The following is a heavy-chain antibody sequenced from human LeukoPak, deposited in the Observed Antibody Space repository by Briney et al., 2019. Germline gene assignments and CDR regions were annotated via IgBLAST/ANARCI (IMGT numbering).Heavy chain of an antibody. J-gene: IGHJ4*02. CDR3: ARGLPYYDILTGYFTPHKYHFDY. Sequence: SETLSLTCAVYGGSFSGYYWSWIRQPPGKGLEWIGEINHSGSTNYNPSLKSRVTISVDTSKNQFSLKLSSVTAADTAVYYCARGLPYYDILTGYFTPHKYHFDYWGQGTLVTVSS. CDR1: GGSFSGYY. D-gene: IGHD3-9*01. CDR2: INHSGST. V-gene: IGHV4-34*01.